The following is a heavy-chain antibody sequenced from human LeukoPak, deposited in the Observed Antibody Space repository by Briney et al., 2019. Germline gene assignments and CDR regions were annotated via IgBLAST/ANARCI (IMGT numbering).Heavy chain of an antibody. V-gene: IGHV4-59*08. Sequence: SETLSLTCTVSGGSISSYYWSWIRQPPGKGLEWIGYIYYSGSTNYNPSLKSRATISVDTSKNQFSLKLSSVTAADTAVYYCARLPILSTAPFYYYYYGMDVWGQGTTVTVSS. CDR1: GGSISSYY. D-gene: IGHD4-17*01. CDR2: IYYSGST. J-gene: IGHJ6*02. CDR3: ARLPILSTAPFYYYYYGMDV.